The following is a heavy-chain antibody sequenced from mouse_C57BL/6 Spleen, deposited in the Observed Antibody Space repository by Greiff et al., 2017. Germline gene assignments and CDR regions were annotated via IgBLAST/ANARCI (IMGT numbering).Heavy chain of an antibody. J-gene: IGHJ3*01. CDR1: GYTFTSYT. D-gene: IGHD1-1*01. CDR3: ARETTVEAWFAY. V-gene: IGHV1-4*01. Sequence: QVQLQQSGAELARPGASVKMSCKASGYTFTSYTMHWVKQRPGQGLEWIGYINPSSGYTKYNQKFKDKATLTADKSSSTAYMQLSSLTSEDSAVYYCARETTVEAWFAYWGQGTLVTVSA. CDR2: INPSSGYT.